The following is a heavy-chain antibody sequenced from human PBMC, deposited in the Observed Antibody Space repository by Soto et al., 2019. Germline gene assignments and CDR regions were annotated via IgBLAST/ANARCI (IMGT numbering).Heavy chain of an antibody. J-gene: IGHJ4*02. D-gene: IGHD6-13*01. Sequence: QVQLVQSGAEVKKPGSSVKVSCKASGGTFSSYTISWVRQAPGQGLEWMGRIIPILGIANYAQKFQGRVTITADKSTSTAYMELSSLSSEDKAVYYCARASSSSWSSQGSYWGQGALVTVSS. CDR2: IIPILGIA. V-gene: IGHV1-69*02. CDR3: ARASSSSWSSQGSY. CDR1: GGTFSSYT.